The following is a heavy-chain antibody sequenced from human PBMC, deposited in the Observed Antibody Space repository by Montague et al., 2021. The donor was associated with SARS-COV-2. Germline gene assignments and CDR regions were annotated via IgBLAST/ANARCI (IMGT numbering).Heavy chain of an antibody. Sequence: SETLSLTCTVSGDSISNSSYYWGWIRQPPGKGLEWIGSIYYSGSTYYNPSLKSRVTISVDTSKNQVSLKLNSVTAADTAVYYCARVRQWLLPFDYWGQGTLVTVSS. V-gene: IGHV4-39*07. CDR2: IYYSGST. J-gene: IGHJ4*02. CDR3: ARVRQWLLPFDY. D-gene: IGHD6-19*01. CDR1: GDSISNSSYY.